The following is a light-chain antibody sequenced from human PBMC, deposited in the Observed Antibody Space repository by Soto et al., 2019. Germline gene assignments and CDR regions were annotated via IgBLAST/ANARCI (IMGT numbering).Light chain of an antibody. CDR1: QGVSND. J-gene: IGKJ1*01. CDR2: GAS. V-gene: IGKV3-15*01. Sequence: IIMTQTPATLSASQGESGTFSCRASQGVSNDLAWYQQTPGQAPRLLIYGASTMATGIPVRFSGSASGTEFTLTISSLQSEDFTVYYCQQYNKWPLTFGQGTKVDIK. CDR3: QQYNKWPLT.